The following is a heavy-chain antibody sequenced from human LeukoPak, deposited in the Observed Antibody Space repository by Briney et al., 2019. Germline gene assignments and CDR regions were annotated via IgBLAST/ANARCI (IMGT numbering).Heavy chain of an antibody. V-gene: IGHV3-74*01. CDR2: INSDGINT. Sequence: GGSLRLSCAASGFTFSNYWMHWVRQAPGKGLVWVSRINSDGINTSYADSVKGRFTISRDNAKNTLNLQMNSLRAEDTSVYYCARDYYMGIVDQWGQGTRVTVSS. J-gene: IGHJ5*02. D-gene: IGHD3-22*01. CDR3: ARDYYMGIVDQ. CDR1: GFTFSNYW.